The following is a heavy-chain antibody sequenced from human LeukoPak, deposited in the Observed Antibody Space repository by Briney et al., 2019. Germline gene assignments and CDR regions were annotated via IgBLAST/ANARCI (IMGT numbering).Heavy chain of an antibody. V-gene: IGHV1-2*06. J-gene: IGHJ3*02. Sequence: GASVKVSCKASGYTFTGYYMHWVRQAPGQGLEWMGRINPNSGGTNYAQKFQGRVTMTRDTSISTAYMELSRLRSDDTAVYYCARATKPLDGGEAAFDIWGQGTMVTVSS. CDR1: GYTFTGYY. D-gene: IGHD3-16*01. CDR2: INPNSGGT. CDR3: ARATKPLDGGEAAFDI.